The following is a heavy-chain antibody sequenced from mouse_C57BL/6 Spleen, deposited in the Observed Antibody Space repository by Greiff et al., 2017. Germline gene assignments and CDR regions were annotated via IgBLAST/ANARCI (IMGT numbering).Heavy chain of an antibody. J-gene: IGHJ2*01. V-gene: IGHV2-9-1*01. CDR2: IWTGGGT. D-gene: IGHD2-3*01. CDR1: GFSLTSYA. CDR3: ARNEEDGYLGY. Sequence: QVQLQQSGPGLVAPSQSLSITCTVSGFSLTSYAISWVRQPPGKGLEWLGVIWTGGGTNYNSALKSRLSISKDNSKSKAFLKMNSLQTDDTARYCCARNEEDGYLGYWGQGTTLTVSS.